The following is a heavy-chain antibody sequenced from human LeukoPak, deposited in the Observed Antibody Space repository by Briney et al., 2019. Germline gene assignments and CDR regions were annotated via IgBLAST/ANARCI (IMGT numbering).Heavy chain of an antibody. V-gene: IGHV4-34*01. CDR1: GGSFSGYY. Sequence: SEILSLTCAVYGGSFSGYYWSWIRQPPGKGLEWIGEINHSGSTNYNPSLKSRVTISVDTSKNQFSLKLSSVTAADTAVYYCARVGGYDAFDIWGQGTMVTVSS. D-gene: IGHD3-16*01. J-gene: IGHJ3*02. CDR2: INHSGST. CDR3: ARVGGYDAFDI.